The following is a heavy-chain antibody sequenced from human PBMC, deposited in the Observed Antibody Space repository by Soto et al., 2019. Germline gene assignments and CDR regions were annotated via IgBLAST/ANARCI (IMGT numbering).Heavy chain of an antibody. CDR1: GFTFDDYA. J-gene: IGHJ4*02. V-gene: IGHV3-9*01. Sequence: GGSLRLSCAASGFTFDDYAMHWVRQAPGKGLEWVSYITWNSGYIGYADSVKGRFTISRDNANNSLYLQMNSLKPEGTAFYYCAKALYGSSSSPIDYCGQGTLVTVSS. CDR2: ITWNSGYI. CDR3: AKALYGSSSSPIDY. D-gene: IGHD6-13*01.